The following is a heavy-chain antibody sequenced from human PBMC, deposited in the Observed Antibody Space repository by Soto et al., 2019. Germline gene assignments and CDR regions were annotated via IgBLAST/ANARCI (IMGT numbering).Heavy chain of an antibody. Sequence: PGGSLRLSCAASGFTFSSYGMHWVRQAPGKGLEWVAVIWYDGSNKYYADSVKGRFTISRDNSKNTLYLQMNSLRAEDTAVYYCAKLPERVVVTANFDYWGQGTLVTVS. CDR1: GFTFSSYG. D-gene: IGHD2-21*02. V-gene: IGHV3-33*06. J-gene: IGHJ4*02. CDR3: AKLPERVVVTANFDY. CDR2: IWYDGSNK.